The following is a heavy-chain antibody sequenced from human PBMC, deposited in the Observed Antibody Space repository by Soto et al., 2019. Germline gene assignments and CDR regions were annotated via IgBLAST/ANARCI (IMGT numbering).Heavy chain of an antibody. Sequence: QVQLVESGGGVVQPGRSLRLSCAASGFTFSSYGMHWVRQAPGKGLEWVAMISYDGTNKYYADSVKGRFTISRDDSKNTLYLQMNSLRPEDTAVYYCAKDKRSSWAFDYWGQGTLVTVSS. CDR3: AKDKRSSWAFDY. V-gene: IGHV3-30*18. CDR2: ISYDGTNK. J-gene: IGHJ4*02. CDR1: GFTFSSYG. D-gene: IGHD6-13*01.